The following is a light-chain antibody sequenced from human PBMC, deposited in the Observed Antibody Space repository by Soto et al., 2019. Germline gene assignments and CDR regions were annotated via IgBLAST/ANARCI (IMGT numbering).Light chain of an antibody. CDR3: SSYTSSSTL. Sequence: QSVLTQPASVSGSPGQSIPISCTGTSSDVGGYNYVSWYQQHPGKAPKLMIYDVSNRPSGVSNRFSGSKSGNTASLTISGLQAEDEADYYCSSYTSSSTLFGGGTKLTVL. V-gene: IGLV2-14*01. CDR1: SSDVGGYNY. CDR2: DVS. J-gene: IGLJ2*01.